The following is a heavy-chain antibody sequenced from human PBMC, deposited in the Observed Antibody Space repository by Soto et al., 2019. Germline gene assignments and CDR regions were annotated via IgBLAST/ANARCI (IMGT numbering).Heavy chain of an antibody. CDR1: GFTVSSNY. CDR2: IYSGGST. Sequence: EVQLVESGGGLVQPGGSLRLSCAASGFTVSSNYMSWVRQAPGKGLEWVSVIYSGGSTYYADSVKGRFTISRNNSKSTLYLQMNSLRAEDTAVYYCAREVGHGWFDPWGQGTLVTVSS. V-gene: IGHV3-53*04. CDR3: AREVGHGWFDP. J-gene: IGHJ5*02.